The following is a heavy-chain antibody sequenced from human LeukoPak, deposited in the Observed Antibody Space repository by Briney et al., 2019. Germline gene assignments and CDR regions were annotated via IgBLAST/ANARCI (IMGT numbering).Heavy chain of an antibody. J-gene: IGHJ4*02. Sequence: SVKVSCKASGGTFSSYAISWVRQAPGQGLEWMGRIIPILGIANYAQKFQGRVTITADKSTSTAYMELSSLRSEDTAVYYCARDFVPAARPYFDYWGQGTLVTVSS. V-gene: IGHV1-69*04. D-gene: IGHD2-2*01. CDR3: ARDFVPAARPYFDY. CDR1: GGTFSSYA. CDR2: IIPILGIA.